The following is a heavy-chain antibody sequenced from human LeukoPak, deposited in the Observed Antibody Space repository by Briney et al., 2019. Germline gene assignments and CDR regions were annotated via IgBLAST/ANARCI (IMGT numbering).Heavy chain of an antibody. CDR3: ARVSSSGNAFDI. J-gene: IGHJ3*02. V-gene: IGHV3-7*04. CDR2: IKQDGSEK. Sequence: GGSLRLSCVASGFTFSSYWMSWVRQAPGKGLEWVANIKQDGSEKYYVDSVKGRFTISRDNAKNSLYLQMNSLRAEDTAVYYCARVSSSGNAFDIWGQGTMVTVSS. D-gene: IGHD6-6*01. CDR1: GFTFSSYW.